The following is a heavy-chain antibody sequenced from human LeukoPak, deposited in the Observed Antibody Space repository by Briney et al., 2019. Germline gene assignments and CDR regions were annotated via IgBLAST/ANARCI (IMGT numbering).Heavy chain of an antibody. CDR1: GGSISSGGNY. V-gene: IGHV4-31*03. CDR2: INYSGNA. Sequence: SGTLSLTCTVSGGSISSGGNYWTWIRQNPGKGLEWIGYINYSGNAYYNPSLKSRVTISVDTSKNQFSLKLSSVTAADTAVYYCARNELISSNYYYYGMDVWGQGTTVTVSS. J-gene: IGHJ6*02. CDR3: ARNELISSNYYYYGMDV.